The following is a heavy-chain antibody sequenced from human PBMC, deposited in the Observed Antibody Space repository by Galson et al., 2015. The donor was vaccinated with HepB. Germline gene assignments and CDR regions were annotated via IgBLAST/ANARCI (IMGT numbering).Heavy chain of an antibody. CDR1: GFTFTDYA. J-gene: IGHJ4*02. CDR2: ISGSGGRT. CDR3: TKMRYCSGGDCWTGVFDR. D-gene: IGHD2-15*01. V-gene: IGHV3-23*01. Sequence: SLRLSCAASGFTFTDYAMAWVRQAPGQGLEWVSSKGLEWVSGISGSGGRTFYSDSVKARFTISRDNSKSAVFLQMDGLRVEDTAKYFCTKMRYCSGGDCWTGVFDRWGQGVLVTVSS.